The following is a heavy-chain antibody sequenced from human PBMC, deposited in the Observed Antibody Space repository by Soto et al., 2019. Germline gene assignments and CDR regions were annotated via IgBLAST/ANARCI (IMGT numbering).Heavy chain of an antibody. V-gene: IGHV1-8*01. CDR3: ARGFLGSVYMDV. Sequence: ASVKVSGKASGYTFTSYDINWVRQAPGQGLEWMGWMNPNSGNTGYAQKFQGRVTMTRSTSISTAYMELSSLRSEDTAVYYCARGFLGSVYMDVWGKGTTVTVS. J-gene: IGHJ6*03. CDR1: GYTFTSYD. CDR2: MNPNSGNT. D-gene: IGHD3-3*01.